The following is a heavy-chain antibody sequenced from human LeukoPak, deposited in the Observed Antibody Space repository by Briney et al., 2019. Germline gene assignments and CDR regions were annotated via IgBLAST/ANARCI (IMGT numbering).Heavy chain of an antibody. D-gene: IGHD3-22*01. J-gene: IGHJ4*02. Sequence: SETLSLTCAVYGGSFSGYYWSWIRQPPGKGLEWIGEINHSGSTNYNPSLKSRVTISVDTSKNQFSLKLSSVTAADTAVYYCARQYYYDSSGYYRSRPLDYWGQGTLVTVSS. CDR2: INHSGST. CDR3: ARQYYYDSSGYYRSRPLDY. CDR1: GGSFSGYY. V-gene: IGHV4-34*01.